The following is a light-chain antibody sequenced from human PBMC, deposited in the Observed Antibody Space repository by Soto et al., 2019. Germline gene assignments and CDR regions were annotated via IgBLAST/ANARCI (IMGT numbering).Light chain of an antibody. CDR3: QRYKRAPLT. V-gene: IGKV1-27*01. Sequence: DIQMTQSPSPLSASVGDRVTITCRASQGISNYLAWYQQKPGKVPKLLIYAASTSQSGVPSRFSGSGSGTDFTLTISSLQPEDVATYYCQRYKRAPLTFGQGTRLEIK. J-gene: IGKJ5*01. CDR1: QGISNY. CDR2: AAS.